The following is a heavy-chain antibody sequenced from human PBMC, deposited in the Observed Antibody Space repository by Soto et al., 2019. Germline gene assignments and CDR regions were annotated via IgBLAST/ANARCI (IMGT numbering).Heavy chain of an antibody. J-gene: IGHJ4*02. D-gene: IGHD2-8*01. CDR3: ARGAPATYCTNGVCYFDY. CDR1: GGSISSYY. Sequence: SETLSLTCTVSGGSISSYYWSWIRQPPGKGLEWIGYIYYSGSTSYNPSLKSRVTISVDTSKNQFSLKLSSVTAADTAVYYCARGAPATYCTNGVCYFDYWGQGTLVTVSS. CDR2: IYYSGST. V-gene: IGHV4-59*01.